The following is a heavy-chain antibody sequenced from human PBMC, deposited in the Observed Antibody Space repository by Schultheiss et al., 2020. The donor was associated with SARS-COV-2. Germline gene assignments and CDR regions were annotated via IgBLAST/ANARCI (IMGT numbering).Heavy chain of an antibody. Sequence: GGSLRLSCAASGFTFSSYAMHWVRQASGKGLEWVGRIRSKANSYATAYAASVKGRFTISRDDSKNTAYLQMNSLKTEDTAVYYCTSIVGATTNTDYWGQGTMVTVSS. J-gene: IGHJ4*02. CDR1: GFTFSSYA. CDR3: TSIVGATTNTDY. D-gene: IGHD1-26*01. CDR2: IRSKANSYAT. V-gene: IGHV3-73*01.